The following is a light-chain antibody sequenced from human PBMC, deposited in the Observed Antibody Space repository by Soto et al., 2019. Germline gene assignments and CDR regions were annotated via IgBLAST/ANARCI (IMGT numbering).Light chain of an antibody. CDR1: SSDVGGRDF. V-gene: IGLV2-14*03. CDR2: NVN. J-gene: IGLJ3*02. Sequence: QSVLTQVASVSGSPGQSITISCTGTSSDVGGRDFVSWYQQHPGKAPKLIIYNVNYRPSGVSDRFSGSKSGNTASLTISGLQADDEADYYCNSYTSTTTVVFGGGTQLTVL. CDR3: NSYTSTTTVV.